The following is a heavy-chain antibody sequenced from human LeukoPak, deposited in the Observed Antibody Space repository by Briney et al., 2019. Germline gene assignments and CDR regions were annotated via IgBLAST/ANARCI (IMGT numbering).Heavy chain of an antibody. Sequence: PSETLSLTCTVSGGSISSYYWSWIRQPAGKGPEWIGRIYTSGSTNYNPSLKSRVTMSVDTSKNQFSLKLSSVTAADTAVYYCARLSRVRGVTPYWYFDLWGRGTLVTVSS. J-gene: IGHJ2*01. CDR3: ARLSRVRGVTPYWYFDL. D-gene: IGHD3-10*01. CDR1: GGSISSYY. CDR2: IYTSGST. V-gene: IGHV4-4*07.